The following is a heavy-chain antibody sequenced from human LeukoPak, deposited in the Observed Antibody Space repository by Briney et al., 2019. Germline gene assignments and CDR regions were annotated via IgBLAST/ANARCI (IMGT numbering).Heavy chain of an antibody. CDR3: ARTGWEQWLGNDY. V-gene: IGHV5-10-1*01. CDR1: GYSFTSYW. Sequence: GESLKISCRGSGYSFTSYWISWVRQMPGRGLEWMGRIDPSDSYTNYSPSFQGHVTISADKSISTAYLQWSSLKASDTAMYYCARTGWEQWLGNDYWGQGALVTVSS. CDR2: IDPSDSYT. J-gene: IGHJ4*02. D-gene: IGHD6-19*01.